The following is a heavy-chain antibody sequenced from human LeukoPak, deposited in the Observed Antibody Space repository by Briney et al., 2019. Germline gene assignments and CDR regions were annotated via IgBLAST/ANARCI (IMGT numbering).Heavy chain of an antibody. Sequence: GGSLRLSCAASGFTLSDYAMSWVRQAPGKGLEWVSGISGSGGTIYYADSVKGRFTISRDNSRNTMYLQMNSLRDDDTALYYCTKGPQVGSGYHPDYWGQGTLVTVSS. D-gene: IGHD3-22*01. CDR3: TKGPQVGSGYHPDY. CDR2: ISGSGGTI. CDR1: GFTLSDYA. J-gene: IGHJ4*02. V-gene: IGHV3-23*01.